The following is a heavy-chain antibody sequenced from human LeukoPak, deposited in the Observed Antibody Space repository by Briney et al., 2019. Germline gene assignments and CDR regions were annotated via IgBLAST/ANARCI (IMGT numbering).Heavy chain of an antibody. CDR3: ARGEQQLGKFDY. J-gene: IGHJ4*02. Sequence: GASVKVSCKASGYTFTSYGISWVRQAPGQELEWMGWINPNSGGTNYAQKFQGWVTMTRDTSISTAYMELSRLRSDDTAVYYCARGEQQLGKFDYWGQGTLVTVSS. D-gene: IGHD6-13*01. CDR2: INPNSGGT. V-gene: IGHV1-2*04. CDR1: GYTFTSYG.